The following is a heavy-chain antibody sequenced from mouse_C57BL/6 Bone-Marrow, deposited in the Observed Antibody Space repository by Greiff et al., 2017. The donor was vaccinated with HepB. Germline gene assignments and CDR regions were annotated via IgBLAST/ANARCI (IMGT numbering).Heavy chain of an antibody. Sequence: EVMLVESGGGLVKPGGSLKLSCAASGFTFSDYGMHWVRQAPEKGLGWVAYISSGSSTIYYADTVKGRFTISRDNAKNTLFLQMTSLRSEDTAMYYCASLYYYGSSYWYFDVWGTGTTVTVSS. J-gene: IGHJ1*03. D-gene: IGHD1-1*01. V-gene: IGHV5-17*01. CDR3: ASLYYYGSSYWYFDV. CDR2: ISSGSSTI. CDR1: GFTFSDYG.